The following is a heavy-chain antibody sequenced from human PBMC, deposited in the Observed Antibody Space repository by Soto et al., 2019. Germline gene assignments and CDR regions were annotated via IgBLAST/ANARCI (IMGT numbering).Heavy chain of an antibody. Sequence: SETLSLTCTVSGGSISSGDYYWSWIRQPPGKGLEWIGYIYYSGSTYYNPSLKSRVTISVDTSKNQFSLKLSSVTAADTAVYYCASYSSSWYGKFDYWGQGTLVTVSS. CDR3: ASYSSSWYGKFDY. CDR1: GGSISSGDYY. D-gene: IGHD6-13*01. CDR2: IYYSGST. V-gene: IGHV4-30-4*01. J-gene: IGHJ4*02.